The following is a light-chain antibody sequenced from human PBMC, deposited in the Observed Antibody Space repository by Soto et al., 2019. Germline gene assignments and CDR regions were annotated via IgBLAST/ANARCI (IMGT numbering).Light chain of an antibody. CDR2: GAS. CDR3: QQYGGSPIT. J-gene: IGKJ5*01. CDR1: QSVSSR. V-gene: IGKV3-20*01. Sequence: EVVLTQYTGTLSLSPGERATLSCRASQSVSSRLAWYQQKPGQAPRLLISGASSRATGIPDRFSGSGSATDFTLTISRLGPEDFALYYCQQYGGSPITFGQGTLLEI.